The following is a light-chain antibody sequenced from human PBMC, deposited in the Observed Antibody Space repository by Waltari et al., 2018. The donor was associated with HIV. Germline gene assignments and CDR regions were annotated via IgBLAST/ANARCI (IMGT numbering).Light chain of an antibody. Sequence: SFGLTQPPSVSLSPGQTAHITCSGDNLGRKFTAWCQHKPGQSPVLVLFQDNKRPSGIPSRFSGSNSGNTATLTISGTQTLDEADYYCQAWDSSAHVVFGGGTRLTVL. CDR3: QAWDSSAHVV. CDR2: QDN. V-gene: IGLV3-1*01. CDR1: NLGRKF. J-gene: IGLJ2*01.